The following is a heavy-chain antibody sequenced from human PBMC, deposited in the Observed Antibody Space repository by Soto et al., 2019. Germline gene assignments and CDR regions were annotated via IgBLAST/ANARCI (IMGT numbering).Heavy chain of an antibody. CDR3: ARDMVRGMDV. CDR1: GFTVLSNY. D-gene: IGHD3-10*01. J-gene: IGHJ6*02. CDR2: IYSGGST. Sequence: PGGSLRLSFAAPGFTVLSNYMSWGRQAPGKGLEWVSVIYSGGSTYYADSVKGRFTISRDNSKNTLYLQMNSLRAEDTAVYYCARDMVRGMDVWGQGTTVTVSS. V-gene: IGHV3-66*01.